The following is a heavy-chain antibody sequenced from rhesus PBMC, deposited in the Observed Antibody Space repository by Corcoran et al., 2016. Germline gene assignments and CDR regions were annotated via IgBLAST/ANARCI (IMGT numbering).Heavy chain of an antibody. CDR2: ISSDGSSK. V-gene: IGHV3-54*02. J-gene: IGHJ5-1*01. CDR3: SRFDV. Sequence: EGQMVESGGDLVQPGGSLRLSCAASGFTFNIYGLHWVRQAAGRRLEWVTVISSDGSSKQYAYSVKDRFTISRDNARNIVYLQMNNLILEDTAVYYCSRFDVWGPGVLVIVSS. CDR1: GFTFNIYG.